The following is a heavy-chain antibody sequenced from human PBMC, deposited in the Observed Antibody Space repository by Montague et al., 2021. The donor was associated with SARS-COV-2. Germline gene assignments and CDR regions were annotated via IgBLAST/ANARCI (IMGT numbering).Heavy chain of an antibody. J-gene: IGHJ4*02. V-gene: IGHV4-39*01. D-gene: IGHD6-19*01. CDR3: SKGGGIGVADS. Sequence: SETLSLTCTISGGSFSSPKAYWNWIRQPPGKGLEWIGSLYSSGTTYYNPSLKSRVTISVNTSKNQVFLNLRSVTATGTAVYYCSKGGGIGVADSWGQGTLVTVSS. CDR2: LYSSGTT. CDR1: GGSFSSPKAY.